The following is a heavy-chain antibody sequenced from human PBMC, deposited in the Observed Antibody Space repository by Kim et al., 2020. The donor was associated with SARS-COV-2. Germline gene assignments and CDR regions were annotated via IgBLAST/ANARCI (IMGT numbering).Heavy chain of an antibody. Sequence: GGSLRLSCAASEFSFSSYSMNWVRQAPGKGLEWVSYISRSSSTINYADSVKGRFTISRDDAKKSLYLQMNSLRDEDTAVYYCARGFSVLGYNYYYMDVWGQGTTVTVSS. CDR3: ARGFSVLGYNYYYMDV. CDR1: EFSFSSYS. J-gene: IGHJ6*02. D-gene: IGHD3-10*01. V-gene: IGHV3-48*02. CDR2: ISRSSSTI.